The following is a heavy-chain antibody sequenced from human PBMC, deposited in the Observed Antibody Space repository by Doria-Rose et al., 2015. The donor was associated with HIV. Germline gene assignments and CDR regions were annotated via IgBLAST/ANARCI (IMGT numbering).Heavy chain of an antibody. V-gene: IGHV2-26*01. CDR3: ARIKSSRWYHKYYFDF. Sequence: TLKESGPVLVKPTETLTLTCTVSGVSLSSPGMGVSWIRQPPGKALEWLANTFSDDERSYKTSLKSRLTISRGTSKSQVVLTMTDTDPVDTATYYCARIKSSRWYHKYYFDFWGQGTLVIVSA. D-gene: IGHD6-13*01. CDR1: GVSLSSPGMG. CDR2: TFSDDER. J-gene: IGHJ4*02.